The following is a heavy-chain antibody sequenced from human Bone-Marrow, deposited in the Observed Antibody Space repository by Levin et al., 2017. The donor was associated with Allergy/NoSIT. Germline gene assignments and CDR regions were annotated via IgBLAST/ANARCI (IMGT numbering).Heavy chain of an antibody. V-gene: IGHV3-23*01. D-gene: IGHD1-7*01. CDR1: GFTFSSYA. CDR3: AKDRWLMTGTDYYYYYGMDV. J-gene: IGHJ6*02. CDR2: ISGSGGST. Sequence: GESLKISCAASGFTFSSYAMSWVRQAPGKGLEWVSAISGSGGSTYYADSVKGRFTISRDNSKNTLYLQMNSLRAEDTAVYYCAKDRWLMTGTDYYYYYGMDVWGQGTTVTVSS.